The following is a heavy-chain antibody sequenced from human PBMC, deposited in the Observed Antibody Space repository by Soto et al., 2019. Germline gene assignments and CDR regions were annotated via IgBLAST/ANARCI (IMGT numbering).Heavy chain of an antibody. J-gene: IGHJ5*02. CDR3: ARGPRVGVVISPRLGWFDP. CDR2: ISGSGGST. CDR1: GFTFSSYA. Sequence: EVQLLESGGGLVQPGGSLRLSCAASGFTFSSYAMSWVRQAPGKGLEWVSAISGSGGSTYYADSVKGRFTLSRDNSKNTLYLQMNSLRAEDTAVYYCARGPRVGVVISPRLGWFDPWGQGTLVTVSS. D-gene: IGHD3-3*01. V-gene: IGHV3-23*01.